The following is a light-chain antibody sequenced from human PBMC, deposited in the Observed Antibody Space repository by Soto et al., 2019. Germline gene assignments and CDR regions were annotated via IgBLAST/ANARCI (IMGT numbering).Light chain of an antibody. CDR2: KAS. CDR1: QTISSW. V-gene: IGKV1-5*03. Sequence: DIQMTQSPSTLSASVGDRVTITCRASQTISSWLAWYQQKPGKAPKLLIYKASSLESGVPSRFSGSGSGTEFTLTIRSLHHDDFATYYCQHYNSYPVTFGQGTKVDIK. J-gene: IGKJ1*01. CDR3: QHYNSYPVT.